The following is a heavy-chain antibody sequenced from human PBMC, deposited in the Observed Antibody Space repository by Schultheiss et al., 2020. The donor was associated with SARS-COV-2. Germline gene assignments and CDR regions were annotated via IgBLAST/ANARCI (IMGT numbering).Heavy chain of an antibody. CDR2: INHSGST. CDR1: GGSFSGYY. J-gene: IGHJ6*02. Sequence: SETLSLTCAVYGGSFSGYYWSWIRQPPGKGLEWSGEINHSGSTNYNPSLKSRVTISVDTSKNQFSLKLSSVTAADTAVYYCARGRTLSSSWHRGYYYYYGMDVWGQGTTVTVSS. V-gene: IGHV4-34*01. D-gene: IGHD6-13*01. CDR3: ARGRTLSSSWHRGYYYYYGMDV.